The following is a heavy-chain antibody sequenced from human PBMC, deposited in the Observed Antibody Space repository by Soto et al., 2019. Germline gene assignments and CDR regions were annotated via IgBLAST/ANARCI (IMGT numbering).Heavy chain of an antibody. CDR2: IYTSGST. CDR1: GGSISSYY. D-gene: IGHD2-2*01. J-gene: IGHJ5*02. CDR3: ARVPCSSTSCHNWFDP. V-gene: IGHV4-4*07. Sequence: SETLSLTCTVSGGSISSYYWSWIRQPAGKGLEWIGRIYTSGSTNYNPSLKSRVTMSVDTSKNQFSLKLSSATAADTAVYYCARVPCSSTSCHNWFDPWGQGTLVTVSS.